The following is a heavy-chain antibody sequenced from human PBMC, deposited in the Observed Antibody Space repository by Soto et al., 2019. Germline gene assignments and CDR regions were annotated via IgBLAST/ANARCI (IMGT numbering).Heavy chain of an antibody. CDR3: ARVGGYSYGYGY. J-gene: IGHJ4*02. CDR1: GGTFSSYT. CDR2: IIPILGIA. V-gene: IGHV1-69*02. Sequence: SVKVSCKASGGTFSSYTISWVRQAPGQGLEWMGRIIPILGIANYAQKFQGGVTITADKSTSTAYMELSSLRSEDTAVYYCARVGGYSYGYGYWGQGTLVTVSS. D-gene: IGHD5-18*01.